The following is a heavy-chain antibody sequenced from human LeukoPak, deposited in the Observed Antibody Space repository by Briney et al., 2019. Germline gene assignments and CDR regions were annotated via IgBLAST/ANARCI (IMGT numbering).Heavy chain of an antibody. V-gene: IGHV3-74*01. CDR1: GFTFSNFW. Sequence: GGSLRLSCAASGFTFSNFWMHWVRQAPGKGLVWVALIYGDGSFTRYADSVKGRFTISRDNPKNTLYLQMSSLRAEDTAVYYCARSTHGGVIAPFDCWGQGTLVTVSS. D-gene: IGHD3-16*02. CDR2: IYGDGSFT. J-gene: IGHJ4*02. CDR3: ARSTHGGVIAPFDC.